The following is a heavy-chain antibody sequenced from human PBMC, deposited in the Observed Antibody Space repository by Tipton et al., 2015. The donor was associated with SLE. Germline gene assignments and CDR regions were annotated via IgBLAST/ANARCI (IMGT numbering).Heavy chain of an antibody. D-gene: IGHD5-18*01. CDR1: GFTFSNAW. Sequence: SLRLSCAASGFTFSNAWMSWVRQAPGKGLEWVGRTRNKANSYTTEYAASVKGRFIISRDESQNSLYLQMNSLKSEDTAVYYCVRGYNSFDSWGQGTLVTVSS. CDR2: TRNKANSYTT. CDR3: VRGYNSFDS. J-gene: IGHJ4*02. V-gene: IGHV3-72*01.